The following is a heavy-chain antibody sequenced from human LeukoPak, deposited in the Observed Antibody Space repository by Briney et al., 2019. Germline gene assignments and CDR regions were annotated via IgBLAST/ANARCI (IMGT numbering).Heavy chain of an antibody. D-gene: IGHD1-26*01. J-gene: IGHJ6*02. CDR1: GYTFTSYD. CDR3: ARLAGYSGIAYGMDV. V-gene: IGHV1-8*01. CDR2: MNPNSGNT. Sequence: ASVKVSCKASGYTFTSYDINWVRQATGQGLEWMGWMNPNSGNTGYAQKFQGRVTMTRNTSISTAYMELSSLRSEDTAVYYCARLAGYSGIAYGMDVWGQGTTVTVSS.